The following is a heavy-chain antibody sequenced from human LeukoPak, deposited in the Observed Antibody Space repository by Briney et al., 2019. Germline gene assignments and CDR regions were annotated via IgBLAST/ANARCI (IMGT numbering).Heavy chain of an antibody. CDR3: AKDQPGYDSSGYYGYFDY. D-gene: IGHD3-22*01. CDR1: GFTFTSYS. V-gene: IGHV3-23*01. CDR2: ISGSGGST. Sequence: GGSLRLSCAASGFTFTSYSMSWVRQAPGKGLEWVSAISGSGGSTYYADSVKGRFTISRDNSKNTLYLQMNSLRAEDTAVYYCAKDQPGYDSSGYYGYFDYWGQGTLVTVSS. J-gene: IGHJ4*02.